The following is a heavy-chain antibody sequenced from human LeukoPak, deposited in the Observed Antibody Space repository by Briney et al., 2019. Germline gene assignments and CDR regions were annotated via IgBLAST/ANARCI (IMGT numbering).Heavy chain of an antibody. V-gene: IGHV1-18*04. J-gene: IGHJ5*02. D-gene: IGHD4-17*01. CDR3: ARDRAVTTPTVGVGVYYNWFDP. CDR1: GYTFTGYY. Sequence: GASVKVSCKASGYTFTGYYMHWVRQAPGQGLEWMGWISAYNGNTNYAQKLQGRVTMTTDTSTSTAYMELRSLRSDDTAVYYCARDRAVTTPTVGVGVYYNWFDPWGQGTLVTVSS. CDR2: ISAYNGNT.